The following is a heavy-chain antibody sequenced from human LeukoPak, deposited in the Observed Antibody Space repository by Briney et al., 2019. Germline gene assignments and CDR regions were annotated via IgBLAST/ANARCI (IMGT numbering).Heavy chain of an antibody. CDR3: ARETSGGVVVPAALDY. V-gene: IGHV3-30-3*01. Sequence: GGSLRLSCAASGFTFSSYAMHWVRQAPGKGLEWVAVISYDGSNKYYADSVKGRFTISRDNSKNTLYLQMNSLRAEDTAVYHCARETSGGVVVPAALDYWGQGTLVTVSS. CDR1: GFTFSSYA. J-gene: IGHJ4*02. D-gene: IGHD2-2*01. CDR2: ISYDGSNK.